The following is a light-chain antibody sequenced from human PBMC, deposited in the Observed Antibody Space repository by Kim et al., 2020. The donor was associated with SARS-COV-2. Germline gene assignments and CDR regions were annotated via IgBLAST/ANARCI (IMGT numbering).Light chain of an antibody. CDR3: EQSNSTTRT. J-gene: IGKJ4*01. V-gene: IGKV1-39*01. CDR1: QSISRY. Sequence: DIQMTQSPSSLSASVGDRVTITCRASQSISRYLKWYQQKPGKAPKRLIYAASSLQSGVPSRFRGSGSGTDFTLTISSLQPEDFATYNSEQSNSTTRTFGGGRKVEIK. CDR2: AAS.